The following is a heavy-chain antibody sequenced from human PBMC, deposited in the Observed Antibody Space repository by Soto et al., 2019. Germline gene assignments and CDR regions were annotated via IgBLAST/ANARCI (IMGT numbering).Heavy chain of an antibody. CDR1: GFSLSTSGVG. J-gene: IGHJ4*02. Sequence: QITLKESGPPLVKPTQTLTLTCTFSGFSLSTSGVGVGWIRQPPGKALEWLALIYWDDDKRYSPSLKSRLTITKDTSKNQVVLTVTNMDPVDTATYYCAHKGTQGASDYWGQGTLVTVSS. CDR2: IYWDDDK. D-gene: IGHD3-16*01. V-gene: IGHV2-5*02. CDR3: AHKGTQGASDY.